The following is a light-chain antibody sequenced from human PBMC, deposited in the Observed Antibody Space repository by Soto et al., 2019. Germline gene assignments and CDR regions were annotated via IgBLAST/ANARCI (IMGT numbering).Light chain of an antibody. V-gene: IGLV2-23*01. Sequence: QSVLTQPASVSGSPGQSTTISCTGTSSDVGSYNLVSWYQQHPGKAPKLMIYEGSKRPSGVSNRFSGSKSGNTASLTISGLQAEDEADYYCCSYAGSSTFYVFGTGTKVPVL. CDR1: SSDVGSYNL. CDR3: CSYAGSSTFYV. CDR2: EGS. J-gene: IGLJ1*01.